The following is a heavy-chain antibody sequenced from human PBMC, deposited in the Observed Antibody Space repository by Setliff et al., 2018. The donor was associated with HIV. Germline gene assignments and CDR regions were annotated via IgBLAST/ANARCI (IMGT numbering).Heavy chain of an antibody. CDR1: GYTFSGYY. Sequence: GASVKVSCKASGYTFSGYYLHWVRRAPGQGLEWMGWINPNSGATNYAQSFQGRVTMTRDTSISTAYMDLSSLTSDDTAVYYCARGGHYSGSYLPRDYYMDVWGKGTTVTVSS. V-gene: IGHV1-2*02. D-gene: IGHD1-26*01. CDR3: ARGGHYSGSYLPRDYYMDV. J-gene: IGHJ6*03. CDR2: INPNSGAT.